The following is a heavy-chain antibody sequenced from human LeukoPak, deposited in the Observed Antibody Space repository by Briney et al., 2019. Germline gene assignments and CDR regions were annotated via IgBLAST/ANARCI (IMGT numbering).Heavy chain of an antibody. D-gene: IGHD4-23*01. V-gene: IGHV3-23*01. CDR1: GFTFRSYD. CDR2: ISGSGGST. Sequence: GGSLRLSCTASGFTFRSYDMSWVRQAPGKGLEWVSAISGSGGSTYYADSVKGRFTISRDNSKNTLYLQMNSLRAEDTAVYYCAKYVSGGEYGGMWYYYGMDVWGQGTTVTVSS. CDR3: AKYVSGGEYGGMWYYYGMDV. J-gene: IGHJ6*02.